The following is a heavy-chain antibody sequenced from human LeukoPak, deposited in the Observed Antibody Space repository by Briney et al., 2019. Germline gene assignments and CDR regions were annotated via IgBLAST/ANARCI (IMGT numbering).Heavy chain of an antibody. CDR2: ISGSGESS. V-gene: IGHV3-23*01. Sequence: GGSLRLSCATSGFTYSTYAMSWARQAPGKGLEWVSSISGSGESSDYADSAKGRFTISRDNSNNMLYLHMNSLRAEDTAVYYCAKPRSGRGFYYYMDVWSKGTMVAVSS. CDR3: AKPRSGRGFYYYMDV. CDR1: GFTYSTYA. D-gene: IGHD1-26*01. J-gene: IGHJ6*03.